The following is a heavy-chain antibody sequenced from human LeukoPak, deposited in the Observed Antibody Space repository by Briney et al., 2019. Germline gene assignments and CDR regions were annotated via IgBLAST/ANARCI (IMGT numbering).Heavy chain of an antibody. J-gene: IGHJ4*02. Sequence: SVKVSCKAPGGTFSSYAISWVRQAPGQGLEWMGGIIPIFDTANYAQKFQGRVTITADESTSTAYMELSSLRSEDTAVYYCARPSLAAAGTKTSYYFDYWGQGTLVTVSS. CDR2: IIPIFDTA. CDR1: GGTFSSYA. D-gene: IGHD6-13*01. V-gene: IGHV1-69*13. CDR3: ARPSLAAAGTKTSYYFDY.